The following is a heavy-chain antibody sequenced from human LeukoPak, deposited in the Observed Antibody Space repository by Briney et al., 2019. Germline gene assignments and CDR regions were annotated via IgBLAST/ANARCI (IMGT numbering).Heavy chain of an antibody. CDR3: AKAQQWLAYFDY. CDR1: GFTSDDYA. CDR2: ISWNSGSI. J-gene: IGHJ4*02. D-gene: IGHD6-19*01. V-gene: IGHV3-9*02. Sequence: GGSLRLSCAASGFTSDDYAMHWVRQAPGKGLEWVSGISWNSGSIGYADSVKGRFTISRDNAKNSLYLQMNSLRAEDTALYYCAKAQQWLAYFDYWGQGTLVTVSS.